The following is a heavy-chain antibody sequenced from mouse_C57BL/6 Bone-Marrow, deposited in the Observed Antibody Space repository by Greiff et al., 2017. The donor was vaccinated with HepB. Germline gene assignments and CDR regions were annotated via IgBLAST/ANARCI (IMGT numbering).Heavy chain of an antibody. V-gene: IGHV1-69*01. Sequence: VQLQQPGAELVMPGASVKLSCKASGYTFTSYWMHWVKQRPGQGLEWIGEIDPSDSYTNYNQKFKGKSTLTVDKSSNTAYMQLSSLTSEDSAVYYCARFDWFAYWGQGTLVTVSA. CDR3: ARFDWFAY. CDR2: IDPSDSYT. J-gene: IGHJ3*01. CDR1: GYTFTSYW.